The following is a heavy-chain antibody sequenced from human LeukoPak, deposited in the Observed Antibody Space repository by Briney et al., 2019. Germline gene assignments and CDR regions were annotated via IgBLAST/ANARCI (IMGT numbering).Heavy chain of an antibody. CDR2: IYYSGST. CDR3: ARFTTVTTGFVVAAL. J-gene: IGHJ4*02. Sequence: PSETLSLTCTVSGGSISSYYWSWIRQPPGKGLEWIGYIYYSGSTNYNPSLKSRVTISVDTSKNQFSLKLSSVTAADTAVYYCARFTTVTTGFVVAALWGQGTLVTVSS. V-gene: IGHV4-59*01. D-gene: IGHD4-17*01. CDR1: GGSISSYY.